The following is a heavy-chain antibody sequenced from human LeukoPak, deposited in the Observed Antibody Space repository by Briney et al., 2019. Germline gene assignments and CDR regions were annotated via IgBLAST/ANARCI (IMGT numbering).Heavy chain of an antibody. D-gene: IGHD3-22*01. CDR1: GGTFTNYA. J-gene: IGHJ3*02. Sequence: ASVTVSCKASGGTFTNYAISWVRQAPGQGLEWMGGFDPEDGETIYAQKFQGRVTMTEDTSTDTAYMELSSLRSEDTAVYYCATNYDSSGYSDLDSWGQGTMVTVSA. V-gene: IGHV1-24*01. CDR3: ATNYDSSGYSDLDS. CDR2: FDPEDGET.